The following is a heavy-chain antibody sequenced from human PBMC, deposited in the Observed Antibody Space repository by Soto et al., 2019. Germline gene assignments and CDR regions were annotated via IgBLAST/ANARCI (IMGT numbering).Heavy chain of an antibody. J-gene: IGHJ4*02. CDR1: GFPFSSYA. CDR2: IRHSGGST. CDR3: ARASSGYDY. V-gene: IGHV3-23*01. Sequence: GSLRLSCAASGFPFSSYAMSWVRQAPGKGLEWVSAIRHSGGSTYYADSVKGRFTISRDNSKNTLYLQMNSLRAEDTAVYYCARASSGYDYWGQGTLVTVSS. D-gene: IGHD6-19*01.